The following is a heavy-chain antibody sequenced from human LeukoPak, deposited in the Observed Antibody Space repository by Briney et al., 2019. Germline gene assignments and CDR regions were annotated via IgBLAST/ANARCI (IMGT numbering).Heavy chain of an antibody. D-gene: IGHD3-22*01. J-gene: IGHJ4*02. CDR1: GYTFTTYH. CDR3: ARADSADYYDSGGSIDY. Sequence: ASVKVSCKASGYTFTTYHIHWVRQAPGQGLEWMGIINPSGGNTNYAQKFQGRVTMTTDTSTTTMYMELSSRRSEDMAVYYCARADSADYYDSGGSIDYWGQGTLVTVSS. CDR2: INPSGGNT. V-gene: IGHV1-46*01.